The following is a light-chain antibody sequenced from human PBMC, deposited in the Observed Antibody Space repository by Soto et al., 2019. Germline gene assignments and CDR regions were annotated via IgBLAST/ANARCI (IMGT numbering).Light chain of an antibody. CDR3: QQYDNWPQT. Sequence: EIGMTQSPATLSVYPGERATLSCRASQSVSSDLAWYQHKPGQAPRLLIYGASTRATGIPARFSGRGSGTEFTLTISSLQSVDFAVYYCQQYDNWPQTFGQGTKGDIK. V-gene: IGKV3-15*01. J-gene: IGKJ1*01. CDR2: GAS. CDR1: QSVSSD.